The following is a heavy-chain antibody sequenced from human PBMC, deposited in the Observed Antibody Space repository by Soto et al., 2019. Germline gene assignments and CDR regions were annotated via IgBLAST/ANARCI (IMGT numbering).Heavy chain of an antibody. J-gene: IGHJ3*02. CDR2: ITPDGNNA. CDR1: GSTFYD. Sequence: QVQLVESGGDVVQPGRSLRLSCAASGSTFYDILWVRQAPDRGLEWIAHITPDGNNAYYADSLKGRFTISRDNARNTVHLLVNSLRPEDTALSHCVRGPSHGAFDIWGQGTLVTVSS. V-gene: IGHV3-30-3*01. CDR3: VRGPSHGAFDI.